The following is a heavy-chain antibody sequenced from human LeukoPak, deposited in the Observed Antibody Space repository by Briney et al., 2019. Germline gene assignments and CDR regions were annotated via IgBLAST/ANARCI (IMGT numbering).Heavy chain of an antibody. V-gene: IGHV3-21*01. J-gene: IGHJ4*02. CDR2: ISYSSYYT. CDR1: GFTFSSYS. Sequence: PGGSLRLSCAASGFTFSSYSMIWVRQAPGKGLEWVSSISYSSYYTYYADSVKGRFTISRDNAKNSLILHMNSLSAEDTAVYYCAKEIWPTVTTPGHTHFDYWGQGTLVTVSS. CDR3: AKEIWPTVTTPGHTHFDY. D-gene: IGHD4-17*01.